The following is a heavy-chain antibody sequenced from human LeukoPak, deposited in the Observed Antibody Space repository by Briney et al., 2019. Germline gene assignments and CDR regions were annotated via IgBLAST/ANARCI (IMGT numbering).Heavy chain of an antibody. CDR2: INSDGSTT. V-gene: IGHV3-74*01. J-gene: IGHJ4*02. CDR3: ARGNYYGQDY. CDR1: GFTFSSYW. Sequence: GGSLRLSCGASGFTFSSYWMPWVRQAPGKGLVWISRINSDGSTTSYADSVKGRFTISRDNAKNTLYLQMNSLRAEDTAVYYCARGNYYGQDYWGQGTLVTVSS. D-gene: IGHD3-10*01.